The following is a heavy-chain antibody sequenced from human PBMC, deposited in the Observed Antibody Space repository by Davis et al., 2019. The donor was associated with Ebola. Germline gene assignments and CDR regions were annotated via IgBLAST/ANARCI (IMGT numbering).Heavy chain of an antibody. CDR1: GFTFSSYA. D-gene: IGHD6-13*01. CDR3: AKDDNQYSSTWDDN. Sequence: PGGSLRLSCAASGFTFSSYAMNWVRQAPGKGLEWISTISGSGDSTYYADSVKGRFTISRDNSKNTLYLQMNSLRAEDTAVFYCAKDDNQYSSTWDDNWGQGTLVTVSS. CDR2: ISGSGDST. J-gene: IGHJ4*02. V-gene: IGHV3-23*01.